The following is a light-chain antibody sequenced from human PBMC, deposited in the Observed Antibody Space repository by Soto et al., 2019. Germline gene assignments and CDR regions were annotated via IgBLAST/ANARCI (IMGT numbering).Light chain of an antibody. Sequence: IVLTHSAGTLSLSPGERATLSSSASQSVSSSYLAWYQQKPGQAPRLLIYGASSRATGIPDRFSGSGSGTDFTLTISRLEPEDFAVYYCQQYGSSPPITFGQGTRLEIK. CDR2: GAS. V-gene: IGKV3-20*01. CDR1: QSVSSSY. CDR3: QQYGSSPPIT. J-gene: IGKJ5*01.